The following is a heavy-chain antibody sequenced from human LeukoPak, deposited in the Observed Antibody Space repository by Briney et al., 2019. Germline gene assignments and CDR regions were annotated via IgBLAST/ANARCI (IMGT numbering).Heavy chain of an antibody. J-gene: IGHJ3*02. Sequence: PGGSLRLSCAASGFTFSSYDMHWVRQATGKGLEWVSAIGTAGDPYYPGSVKGRLTISRENAKNSLYLQMNSLRAGDTAVYYCARGDCSGGSCYGTDDAFDIWGQGTMVTVSS. CDR3: ARGDCSGGSCYGTDDAFDI. V-gene: IGHV3-13*05. D-gene: IGHD2-15*01. CDR1: GFTFSSYD. CDR2: IGTAGDP.